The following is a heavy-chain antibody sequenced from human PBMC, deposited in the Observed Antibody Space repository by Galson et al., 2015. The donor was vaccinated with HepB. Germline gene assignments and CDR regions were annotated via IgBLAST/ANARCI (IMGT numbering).Heavy chain of an antibody. CDR1: GFAFSGYA. D-gene: IGHD3-22*01. V-gene: IGHV3-23*01. CDR2: IGGSGDSA. Sequence: SLRLSCAASGFAFSGYAMSWVRQVPGKGLEWVSGIGGSGDSAYYAQSVKGRFTISRDNSKNTLYLQMINLRAEDTAVYYCGKTLYYYDSVDYWGQGTLVTVSS. J-gene: IGHJ4*02. CDR3: GKTLYYYDSVDY.